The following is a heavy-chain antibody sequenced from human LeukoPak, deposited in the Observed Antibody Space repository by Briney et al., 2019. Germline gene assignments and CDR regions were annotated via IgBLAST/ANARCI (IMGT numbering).Heavy chain of an antibody. J-gene: IGHJ6*03. D-gene: IGHD3-3*01. CDR2: ISYDGSTK. V-gene: IGHV3-30*03. CDR1: GFTFSNYV. Sequence: GGSLRLSCAASGFTFSNYVMHWVRQAPGKGLEWVAVISYDGSTKYYADFVKGRFTISRDNSKNTLFLQMNSLRAEDTAVYYCARLRYHDFWSGYWKYYYYMDVWGKGTTVTISS. CDR3: ARLRYHDFWSGYWKYYYYMDV.